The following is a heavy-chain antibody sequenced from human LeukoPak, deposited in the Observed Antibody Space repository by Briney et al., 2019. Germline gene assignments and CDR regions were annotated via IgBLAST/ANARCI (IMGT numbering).Heavy chain of an antibody. D-gene: IGHD1-14*01. J-gene: IGHJ5*02. CDR1: GFTFSSYA. CDR2: ISYDGSNK. Sequence: PGGSLRLSCAASGFTFSSYAMHWVRQAPGKGLEWVAVISYDGSNKYYADSVKGRLTISRDNSKNTLYLQMNSLKTEDTAVYYCTTETGAWGQGTLVTVSS. V-gene: IGHV3-30*04. CDR3: TTETGA.